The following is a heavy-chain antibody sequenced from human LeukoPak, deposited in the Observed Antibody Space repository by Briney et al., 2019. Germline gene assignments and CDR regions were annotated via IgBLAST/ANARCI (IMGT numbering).Heavy chain of an antibody. J-gene: IGHJ4*02. Sequence: RASVKVYCKASGYTFTGYYMHWVRQAPGQGLEWMGWINPNSGGTNYAQKFQGRVTMTRDTSISTAYMELSRLRSDDTAVYYCARIVEHPTRHFDYWGQGTLVTVSS. D-gene: IGHD5-24*01. CDR2: INPNSGGT. CDR3: ARIVEHPTRHFDY. CDR1: GYTFTGYY. V-gene: IGHV1-2*02.